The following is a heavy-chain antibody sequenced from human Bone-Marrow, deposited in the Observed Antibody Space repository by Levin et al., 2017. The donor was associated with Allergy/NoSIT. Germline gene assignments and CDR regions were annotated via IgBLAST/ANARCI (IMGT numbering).Heavy chain of an antibody. CDR2: IKSKTDGGTT. CDR1: GFTFSNAW. V-gene: IGHV3-15*01. J-gene: IGHJ4*02. D-gene: IGHD2-2*01. Sequence: GGSLRLSCAASGFTFSNAWMSWVRQAPGKGLEWVGRIKSKTDGGTTDYAAPVKGRFTISRDDSKNTLYLQMNSLKTEDTAVYYCTTDVEDIVVVPAAPGWGQGTLVTVSS. CDR3: TTDVEDIVVVPAAPG.